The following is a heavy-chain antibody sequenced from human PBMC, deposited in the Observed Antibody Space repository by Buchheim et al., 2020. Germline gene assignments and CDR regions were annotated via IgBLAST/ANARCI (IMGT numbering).Heavy chain of an antibody. Sequence: QVPLQQWGAGLLKSSETLSLTCAVYGGSFSGYYWSWIRQSPGKGLEWIGEINHSGSTNYNPSLKSRVTVSVDKSMNQFSLTVTSVTAADTAVYYCARIRGCFDSWGQGTL. CDR3: ARIRGCFDS. J-gene: IGHJ4*02. D-gene: IGHD3-10*01. CDR1: GGSFSGYY. CDR2: INHSGST. V-gene: IGHV4-34*01.